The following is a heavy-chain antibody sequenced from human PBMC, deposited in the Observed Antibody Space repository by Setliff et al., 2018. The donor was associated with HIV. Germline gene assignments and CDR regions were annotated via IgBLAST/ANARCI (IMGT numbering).Heavy chain of an antibody. V-gene: IGHV4-34*01. Sequence: SETLSLTCAVYGGSFSGYRWSWIRQSPGKGLEWIGEIDHSGSTDDNPSLKSRVTISVDTSKNQFSLKLSSVSAADTAVYYCARGHPIVPTGLVSFYFDHWGQGTLVTVSS. J-gene: IGHJ4*02. D-gene: IGHD2-2*01. CDR3: ARGHPIVPTGLVSFYFDH. CDR1: GGSFSGYR. CDR2: IDHSGST.